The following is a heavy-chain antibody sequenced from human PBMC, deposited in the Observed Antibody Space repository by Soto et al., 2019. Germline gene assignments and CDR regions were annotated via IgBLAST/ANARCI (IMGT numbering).Heavy chain of an antibody. J-gene: IGHJ4*02. Sequence: QVQLVESGGGVVQPGRSLRLSCAASGFIFSRYGMHWVRQAPGKGLEWVAVTWYDGSNKYYADSVKGRFTISRDNSKNTVYLQMNRLRVEDTAVYYCARSPTSGWLCDYWGQGTLVTVSS. CDR1: GFIFSRYG. V-gene: IGHV3-33*01. CDR3: ARSPTSGWLCDY. CDR2: TWYDGSNK. D-gene: IGHD6-19*01.